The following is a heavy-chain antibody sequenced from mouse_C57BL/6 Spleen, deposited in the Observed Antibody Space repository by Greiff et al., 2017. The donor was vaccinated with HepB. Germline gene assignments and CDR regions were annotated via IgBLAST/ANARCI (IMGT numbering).Heavy chain of an antibody. CDR2: IYPGSGNT. J-gene: IGHJ4*01. Sequence: QVQLQQSGAELVRPGASVKLSCKASGYTFTDYYINWVKQRPGQGLEWIARIYPGSGNTYYNEKFKGKATLTAEKSSSTAYMQLSSLTSEDSAVYFCAIITTGAMDYWGQGTSVTVSS. D-gene: IGHD1-1*01. V-gene: IGHV1-76*01. CDR1: GYTFTDYY. CDR3: AIITTGAMDY.